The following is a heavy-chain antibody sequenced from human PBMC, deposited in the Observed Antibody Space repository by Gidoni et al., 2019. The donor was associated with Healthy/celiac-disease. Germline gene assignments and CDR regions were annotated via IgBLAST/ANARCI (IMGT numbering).Heavy chain of an antibody. CDR2: IWDDVSNK. V-gene: IGHV3-33*01. CDR1: GFTFSSYG. Sequence: QVQLVESGGGVVKPGRSLRLYCAASGFTFSSYGMHWVSQAPGKGLEWVAVIWDDVSNKYYADSVKGRFTISRDNSKNTLYLQMNSLRAEDTAVYYCAREEEMATIGDYWGQGTLVTVSS. J-gene: IGHJ4*02. CDR3: AREEEMATIGDY. D-gene: IGHD5-12*01.